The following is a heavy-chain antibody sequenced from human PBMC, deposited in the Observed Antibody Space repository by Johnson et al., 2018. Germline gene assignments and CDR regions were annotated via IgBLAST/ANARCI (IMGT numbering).Heavy chain of an antibody. J-gene: IGHJ6*02. D-gene: IGHD4-17*01. CDR1: GFTFSSYA. CDR2: ISGSGGST. Sequence: VQLVESGGGLVQPGGSLRLSCAASGFTFSSYAMSWVRQAPGKGLEWVSAISGSGGSTYYADSVKGRFTISRDNSKNPLYLQMNSRRAEDTAVYYGGKCYGHYVYYYYGMDVWGQGTTVTVSS. CDR3: GKCYGHYVYYYYGMDV. V-gene: IGHV3-23*04.